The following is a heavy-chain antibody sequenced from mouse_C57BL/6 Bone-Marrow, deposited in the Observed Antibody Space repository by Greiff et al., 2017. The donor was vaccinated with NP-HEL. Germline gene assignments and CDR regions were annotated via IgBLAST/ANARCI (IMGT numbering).Heavy chain of an antibody. CDR3: AKDYYGSSYDY. CDR2: LNTNNGGT. Sequence: EVQLLQSGPELVKPGASVKISCKASGYTFTDYYMNWVQQSHGKSLEWIGDLNTNNGGTSYNQKFKGKATLTVDKSSSTAYMELRSLTSEDSAVYYCAKDYYGSSYDYWGQGTTLTVSS. V-gene: IGHV1-26*01. J-gene: IGHJ2*01. D-gene: IGHD1-1*01. CDR1: GYTFTDYY.